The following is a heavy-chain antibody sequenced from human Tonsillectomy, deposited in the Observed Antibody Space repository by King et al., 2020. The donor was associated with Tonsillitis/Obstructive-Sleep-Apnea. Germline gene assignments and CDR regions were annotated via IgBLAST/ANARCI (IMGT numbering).Heavy chain of an antibody. CDR3: ARDLPGSPYDFWSDYLLY. J-gene: IGHJ4*02. CDR2: ISYDGSNK. D-gene: IGHD3-3*01. Sequence: VQLVESGGGVVQPGRSLRLSCAASGFTFSSYAMHWVRQAPGKGLEWVAVISYDGSNKYYADSVKGRFTISRDNSKNTLYLQMNSLRAEDTAVYYCARDLPGSPYDFWSDYLLYWGQGTLVTVSS. V-gene: IGHV3-30*04. CDR1: GFTFSSYA.